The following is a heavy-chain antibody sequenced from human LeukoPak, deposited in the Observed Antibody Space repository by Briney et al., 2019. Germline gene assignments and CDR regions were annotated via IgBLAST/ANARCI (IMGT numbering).Heavy chain of an antibody. CDR2: ISSSSSYI. CDR3: AGLKGVDAFDI. CDR1: GFTFSSYA. Sequence: GRSLRLSCAASGFTFSSYAMHWVLQAPGKGLEWVSSISSSSSYIYYADSVKGRFTISRDNAKNSLYLQMNSLRAEDTAVYYCAGLKGVDAFDIWGQGTMVTVSS. J-gene: IGHJ3*02. D-gene: IGHD6-19*01. V-gene: IGHV3-21*01.